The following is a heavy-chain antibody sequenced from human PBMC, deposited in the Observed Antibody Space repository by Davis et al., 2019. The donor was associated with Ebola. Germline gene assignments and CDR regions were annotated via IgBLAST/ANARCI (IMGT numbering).Heavy chain of an antibody. CDR1: LYTFTSYA. V-gene: IGHV7-4-1*02. Sequence: ASSVPVSCKASLYTFTSYAMNWVRQAPGQGLEWMGWINTNTGNPTYAQGFTGRFVFSLDTSVSTAYLQISSLKAEDTAVYYCAGRGGYNWFDPWGQGTLVTVSS. D-gene: IGHD3-16*01. J-gene: IGHJ5*02. CDR2: INTNTGNP. CDR3: AGRGGYNWFDP.